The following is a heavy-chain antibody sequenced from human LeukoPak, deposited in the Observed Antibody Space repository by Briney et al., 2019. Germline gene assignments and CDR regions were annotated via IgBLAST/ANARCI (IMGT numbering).Heavy chain of an antibody. CDR3: ARMGWVYSSSVPYYFDY. J-gene: IGHJ4*02. D-gene: IGHD6-13*01. V-gene: IGHV5-51*01. CDR1: GYSFTSYW. Sequence: GESLKISCKGSGYSFTSYWIGWVRQMPGKGLEWMGIIYPDDSDTRYSPSFQGQVTISADKSISTAYLQWSSLKASDTAMYYCARMGWVYSSSVPYYFDYWGQGTLVTVSS. CDR2: IYPDDSDT.